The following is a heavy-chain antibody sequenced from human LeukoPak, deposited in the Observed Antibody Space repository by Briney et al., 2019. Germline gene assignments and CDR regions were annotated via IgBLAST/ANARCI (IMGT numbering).Heavy chain of an antibody. D-gene: IGHD4-17*01. Sequence: GGSLRLSCAASGFTFSSYSMNWVRQAPGKGLEWVSYISSSSSTIYYADSVKGRFTISRDNAKNSLYLQMNSLRAEDTAVYYCARDMDGDYENYWGQGTLVTVSS. CDR1: GFTFSSYS. CDR2: ISSSSSTI. CDR3: ARDMDGDYENY. J-gene: IGHJ4*02. V-gene: IGHV3-48*04.